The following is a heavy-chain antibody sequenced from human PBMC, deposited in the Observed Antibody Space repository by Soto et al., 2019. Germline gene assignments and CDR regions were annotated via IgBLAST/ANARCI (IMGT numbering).Heavy chain of an antibody. CDR2: ISYDGSNK. J-gene: IGHJ4*02. CDR1: GFTFSSYG. V-gene: IGHV3-30*18. Sequence: QVQLVESGGGVVQPGRSLRLSCAASGFTFSSYGMHWVRQAPGKGLEWVAVISYDGSNKYYADSVKGRFTISRDNSKNTLYLQMNSLRAEDTAVYYCAKGDSAFVYWGQGTLVTVSS. CDR3: AKGDSAFVY. D-gene: IGHD2-21*02.